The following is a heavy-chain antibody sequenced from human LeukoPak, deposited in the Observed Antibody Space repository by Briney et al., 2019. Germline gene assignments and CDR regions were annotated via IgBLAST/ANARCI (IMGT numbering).Heavy chain of an antibody. CDR3: ARRLRIEGGTRRGDALDM. D-gene: IGHD1-26*01. CDR1: GGSINSYY. CDR2: IYNSGST. Sequence: PSETLFLTCTVSGGSINSYYWTWIRQPPGKELEWIGYIYNSGSTNYNPSLKSRVTISTDTSKKQFSLRVSSVTAADTAVYYCARRLRIEGGTRRGDALDMWGQGTMVTVSS. J-gene: IGHJ3*02. V-gene: IGHV4-59*08.